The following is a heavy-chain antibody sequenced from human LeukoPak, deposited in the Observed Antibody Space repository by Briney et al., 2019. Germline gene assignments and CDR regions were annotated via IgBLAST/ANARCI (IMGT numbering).Heavy chain of an antibody. CDR1: GYPIGLDYY. CDR3: ARHARIAAAGLDC. J-gene: IGHJ4*01. CDR2: FHRGRI. D-gene: IGHD6-13*01. V-gene: IGHV4-38-2*02. Sequence: SETLSLTCKVSGYPIGLDYYWVWIRQAPGRGLQWIGGFHRGRIQYNSALKSRLTISVDTSKNQFSLNLTSVTAADTAVYYCARHARIAAAGLDCWGHGTRVTVSS.